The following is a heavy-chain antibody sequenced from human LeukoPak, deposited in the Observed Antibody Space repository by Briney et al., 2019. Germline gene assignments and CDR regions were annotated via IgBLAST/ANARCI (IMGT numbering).Heavy chain of an antibody. CDR2: FYSGGGT. V-gene: IGHV4-4*07. D-gene: IGHD5-12*01. CDR1: GGSISSYY. CDR3: ARVYSGYDLPGSLANYYFDY. Sequence: SETLSLTCTVSGGSISSYYWSWIRQPAGKGLEWIGRFYSGGGTDYNPSLKSRVTMSVDTSKNQFSLKLGSVTAADTAVYYCARVYSGYDLPGSLANYYFDYWGQGTLVTVSS. J-gene: IGHJ4*02.